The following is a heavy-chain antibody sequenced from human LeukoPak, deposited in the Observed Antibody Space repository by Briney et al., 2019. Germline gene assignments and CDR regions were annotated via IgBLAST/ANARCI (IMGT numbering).Heavy chain of an antibody. Sequence: GGPLRLSCAASGFTFDDYGMSWVRQAPGKGLEWVSGINWNGGSTGYADSVKGRFTISRDNAKNSLYLQMNSLRAEDTALYYCARGKVAVAATDDAFEIWGQGTIVTVSS. D-gene: IGHD6-19*01. V-gene: IGHV3-20*04. CDR1: GFTFDDYG. CDR3: ARGKVAVAATDDAFEI. CDR2: INWNGGST. J-gene: IGHJ3*02.